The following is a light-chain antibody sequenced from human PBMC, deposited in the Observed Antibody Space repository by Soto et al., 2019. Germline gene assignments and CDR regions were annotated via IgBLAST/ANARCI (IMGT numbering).Light chain of an antibody. CDR1: SSNIGAEYD. CDR3: QYYASSLPTFV. V-gene: IGLV1-40*01. J-gene: IGLJ1*01. Sequence: ALRQPPSVSGAPGQRFAISCAGSSSNIGAEYDVHWYQHLPGTAPKRLIYGDNNRPSGVPDRFSGSKSGTSASLAITGLQHEDESDYYLQYYASSLPTFVFGNGNKVTV. CDR2: GDN.